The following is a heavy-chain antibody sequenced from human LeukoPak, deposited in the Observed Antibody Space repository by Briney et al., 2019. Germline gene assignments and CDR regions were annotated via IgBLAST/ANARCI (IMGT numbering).Heavy chain of an antibody. D-gene: IGHD4-23*01. J-gene: IGHJ3*02. CDR1: GFTFSSYS. Sequence: GGSLRLSCAASGFTFSSYSMNWVRQAPGKGLEWVSSISSSSSYIYYADSVKGRFTISRDNAKNSLYLQMNSLRAEDTAVYYCARVHYGGNSGAFDIWGQGTMVTVSS. CDR2: ISSSSSYI. CDR3: ARVHYGGNSGAFDI. V-gene: IGHV3-21*01.